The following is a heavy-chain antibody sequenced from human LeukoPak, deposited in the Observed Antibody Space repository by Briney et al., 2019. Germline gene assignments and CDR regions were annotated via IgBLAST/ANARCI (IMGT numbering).Heavy chain of an antibody. CDR1: GFTFSSYW. Sequence: GGSLRLSCAASGFTFSSYWMSWVRQAPGKGLEWVANIKQDGSEKYYVDSVKGRFTISRDNARNSLYLQMNSLRAGDTAVYYCARTIEMATISYFDYWGQGTLVTVSS. CDR3: ARTIEMATISYFDY. V-gene: IGHV3-7*01. CDR2: IKQDGSEK. J-gene: IGHJ4*02. D-gene: IGHD5-24*01.